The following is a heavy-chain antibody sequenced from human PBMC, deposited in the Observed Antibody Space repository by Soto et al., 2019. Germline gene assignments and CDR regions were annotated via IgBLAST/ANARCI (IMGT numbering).Heavy chain of an antibody. CDR2: VDGSGADT. D-gene: IGHD2-8*01. V-gene: IGHV3-23*01. CDR3: AKEIFAAAYAATSAFDL. CDR1: GFTCSGHA. Sequence: GGSLRLSWGAAGFTCSGHAVGWLSQAPGTEPEWVAFVDGSGADTSYADSVKGRFTISRDNSENSLYLHMNSLRAEDTGRYFCAKEIFAAAYAATSAFDLWGQGTLVTVSS. J-gene: IGHJ4*02.